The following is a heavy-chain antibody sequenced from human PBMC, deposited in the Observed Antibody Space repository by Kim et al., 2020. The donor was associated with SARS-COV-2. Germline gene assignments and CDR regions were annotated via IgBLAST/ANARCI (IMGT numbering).Heavy chain of an antibody. Sequence: ASVKVSCKASGFSNYAINWVRQAPGQGLEWMGWINTNTGNPTYAQGFTGRFVFSLDTSVSTAYLQITTLKAEDTAVYFCATPYKSYMFPYYGMDVWGQGT. CDR2: INTNTGNP. J-gene: IGHJ6*02. V-gene: IGHV7-4-1*02. CDR1: GFSNYA. CDR3: ATPYKSYMFPYYGMDV. D-gene: IGHD3-10*02.